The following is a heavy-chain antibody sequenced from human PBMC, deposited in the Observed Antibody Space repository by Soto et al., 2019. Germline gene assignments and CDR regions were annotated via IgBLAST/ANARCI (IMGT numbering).Heavy chain of an antibody. CDR3: AKEGTSEAPGTYDY. CDR2: ISWNSGSI. J-gene: IGHJ4*02. D-gene: IGHD2-2*01. V-gene: IGHV3-9*01. CDR1: GFTFDDYA. Sequence: EVQLVESGGGLVQPGRSLRLSCAASGFTFDDYAMHWVRQAPGKGLEWVSGISWNSGSIGYADSVKGRFTISRDNAKNSLYLQMNSLSAEDTALYYCAKEGTSEAPGTYDYWGQGTLVTVSS.